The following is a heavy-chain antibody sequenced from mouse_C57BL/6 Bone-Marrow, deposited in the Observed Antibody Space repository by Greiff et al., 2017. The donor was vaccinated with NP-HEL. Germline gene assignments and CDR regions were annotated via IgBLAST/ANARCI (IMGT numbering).Heavy chain of an antibody. Sequence: QVQLQQPGAELVKPGASVKLSCKASGYTFTSYWMHWVKQRPGQGLEWIGMIHPNSGSTNYNEKFNSKATLTVDKSSSTAYMQLSSLTSEDSAVYYCAPYYGSSYGYWGQGTTLTVSS. CDR1: GYTFTSYW. CDR3: APYYGSSYGY. J-gene: IGHJ2*01. V-gene: IGHV1-64*01. CDR2: IHPNSGST. D-gene: IGHD1-1*01.